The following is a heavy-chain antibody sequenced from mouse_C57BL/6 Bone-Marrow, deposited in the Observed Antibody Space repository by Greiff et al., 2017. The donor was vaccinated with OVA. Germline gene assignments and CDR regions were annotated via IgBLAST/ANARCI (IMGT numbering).Heavy chain of an antibody. J-gene: IGHJ2*01. Sequence: VQLQQSGAELMKPGASVKLSCKATGYTFTGYWIEWVKQRPGHGLEWIGEILPGSGSTNYNDKFKGKATFTADTSSNTAYMQLSSLTTEDSAIYYCARSVTTETAYYFDYWGQGTTLTVSS. CDR3: ARSVTTETAYYFDY. V-gene: IGHV1-9*01. CDR2: ILPGSGST. CDR1: GYTFTGYW. D-gene: IGHD2-2*01.